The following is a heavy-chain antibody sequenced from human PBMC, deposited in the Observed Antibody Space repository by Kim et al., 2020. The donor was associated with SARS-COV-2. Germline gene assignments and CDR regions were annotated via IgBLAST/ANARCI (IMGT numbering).Heavy chain of an antibody. CDR2: IYYGGST. CDR1: GGSISSYY. Sequence: AETLSLTCTVSGGSISSYYWSWIRQPPGKGLEWIWYIYYGGSTNYNPSPKSRVTISAETSKNQFPLMQSSVTAADTAVYYCARAPATSNWYFDLWGRGTLVTVSS. J-gene: IGHJ2*01. CDR3: ARAPATSNWYFDL. V-gene: IGHV4-59*01.